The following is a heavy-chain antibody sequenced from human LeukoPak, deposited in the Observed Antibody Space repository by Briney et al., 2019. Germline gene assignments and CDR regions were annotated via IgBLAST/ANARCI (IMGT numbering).Heavy chain of an antibody. Sequence: GASVKVSCKASGYTFTGYYMHWVRQAPGQGLEWMGWINPNSGGTNYAQKFQGRVTMTEDTSTDTAYMELSSLRSEDTAVYYCATVRHYDSSGELDYWGQGTLVTVSS. J-gene: IGHJ4*02. CDR3: ATVRHYDSSGELDY. CDR2: INPNSGGT. D-gene: IGHD3-22*01. V-gene: IGHV1-2*02. CDR1: GYTFTGYY.